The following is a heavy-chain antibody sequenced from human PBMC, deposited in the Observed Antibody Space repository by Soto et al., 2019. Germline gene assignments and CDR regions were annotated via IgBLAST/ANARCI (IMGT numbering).Heavy chain of an antibody. J-gene: IGHJ6*02. V-gene: IGHV4-4*02. CDR1: GGSISSSNW. CDR3: AKEQLARTYGMDV. CDR2: IYHSGST. D-gene: IGHD6-6*01. Sequence: QVQLQESGPGLVKPSGTLSLTCAVSGGSISSSNWWSWVRQPPGKGLEWFGEIYHSGSTNYNPSLKSHVTISVDKSKNQFSLKLSSVTAADTAVYYCAKEQLARTYGMDVWGQGTTVTVSS.